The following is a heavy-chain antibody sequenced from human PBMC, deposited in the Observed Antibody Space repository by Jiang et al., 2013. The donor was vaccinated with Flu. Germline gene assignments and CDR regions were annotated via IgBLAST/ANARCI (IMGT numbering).Heavy chain of an antibody. J-gene: IGHJ4*02. D-gene: IGHD2-2*01. CDR1: GGSFSGYY. V-gene: IGHV4-34*01. CDR2: INHSGST. CDR3: ARSDIVVVPAATFDY. Sequence: CAVYGGSFSGYYWSWIRQPPGKGLEWIGEINHSGSTNYNPSLKSRVTISVDTSKNQFSLKLSSVTAADTAVYYCARSDIVVVPAATFDYWGQGTLVTVSS.